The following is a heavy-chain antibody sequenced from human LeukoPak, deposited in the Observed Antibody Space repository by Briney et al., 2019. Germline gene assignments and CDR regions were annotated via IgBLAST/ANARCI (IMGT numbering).Heavy chain of an antibody. Sequence: SETLSLTCAVSGYSISSGYYWGWIRQPPGKGLEWIGSVYHSGSTYYNPSLKSRVTISVDTSKNQFSLKLSSVTAADTAVYYCARVGGAYYDFWSGYYRGNDWFDPWGQGTLVTVSS. CDR2: VYHSGST. CDR3: ARVGGAYYDFWSGYYRGNDWFDP. D-gene: IGHD3-3*01. J-gene: IGHJ5*02. CDR1: GYSISSGYY. V-gene: IGHV4-38-2*01.